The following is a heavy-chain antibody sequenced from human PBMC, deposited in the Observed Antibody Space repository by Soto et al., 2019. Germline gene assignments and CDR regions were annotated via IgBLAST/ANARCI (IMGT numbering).Heavy chain of an antibody. Sequence: GGSLRLSCTASGITFSSFGMSWVRQAPGKGLEWVSGINGSGGSKDYADSVKGRFTISRDNSKNTLYLQMNSLRAEDTAKYYCASASITTIRWEPPDYWGQGTLVTVSS. J-gene: IGHJ4*02. CDR1: GITFSSFG. V-gene: IGHV3-23*01. CDR3: ASASITTIRWEPPDY. D-gene: IGHD3-10*01. CDR2: INGSGGSK.